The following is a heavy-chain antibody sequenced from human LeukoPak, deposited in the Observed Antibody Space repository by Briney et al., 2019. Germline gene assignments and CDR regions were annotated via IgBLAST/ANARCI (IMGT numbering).Heavy chain of an antibody. CDR2: IYNSGST. D-gene: IGHD6-6*01. Sequence: PSETLSLTCTVSGGSFTSGDYYWSWIRQPPGKGLEWVGFIYNSGSTYYNPSLQSRVTISVDTSRNQFSLKLSSVTAADTAVYYCARGSSSSRTGYYYYYMDVWGKGTTVTVSS. J-gene: IGHJ6*03. CDR1: GGSFTSGDYY. V-gene: IGHV4-30-4*08. CDR3: ARGSSSSRTGYYYYYMDV.